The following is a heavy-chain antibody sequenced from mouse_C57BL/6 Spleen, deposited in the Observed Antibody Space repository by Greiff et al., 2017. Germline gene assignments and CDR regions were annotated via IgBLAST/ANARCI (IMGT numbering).Heavy chain of an antibody. CDR1: GYTFTNYW. V-gene: IGHV1-63*01. J-gene: IGHJ4*01. Sequence: VQLQQSGAELVRPGTSVKMSCKASGYTFTNYWIGWAKQRPGHGLEWIGDIYPGGGYSNYNEKFKGKATLTADKSSSTAYMQFSSLTSEDSAIYYYARKAEPLYYGSSLDYYAMDYWGQGTSVTVSS. D-gene: IGHD1-1*01. CDR3: ARKAEPLYYGSSLDYYAMDY. CDR2: IYPGGGYS.